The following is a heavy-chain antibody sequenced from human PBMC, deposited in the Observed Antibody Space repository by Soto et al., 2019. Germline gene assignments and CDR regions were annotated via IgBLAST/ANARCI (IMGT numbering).Heavy chain of an antibody. J-gene: IGHJ5*02. CDR1: GGTFSSYS. V-gene: IGHV1-69*02. CDR2: VIPILGMA. D-gene: IGHD2-2*01. Sequence: QVQLVQSGAEVKKPGSSVKVSCEASGGTFSSYSFSWVRQAPGQGLEWMGRVIPILGMANYAQKFQGRVTNPADKSTSTVYMEPSSLRPEDTAVYYCARGGAVVVPGAVDRHNWFDPWGQGTLVTVSS. CDR3: ARGGAVVVPGAVDRHNWFDP.